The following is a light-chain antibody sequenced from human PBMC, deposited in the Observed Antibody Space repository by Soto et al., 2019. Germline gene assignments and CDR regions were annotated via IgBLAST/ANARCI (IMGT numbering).Light chain of an antibody. Sequence: QSALTQPRSVSGSPGQSVTISCTGTSSDVGGYNLVSWYQQHPGKALKLMIYEVSKRPSGVSNRFSGSKSGNTASLTISGLQAEDEADYYCCSYAGSSTYVFGTGTKVTVL. CDR1: SSDVGGYNL. J-gene: IGLJ1*01. V-gene: IGLV2-23*02. CDR2: EVS. CDR3: CSYAGSSTYV.